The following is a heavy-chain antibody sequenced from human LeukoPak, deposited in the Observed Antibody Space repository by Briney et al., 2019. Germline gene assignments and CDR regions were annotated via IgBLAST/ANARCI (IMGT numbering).Heavy chain of an antibody. V-gene: IGHV3-23*01. CDR3: ARRPRSGHFDY. Sequence: GGSLRLSCAASGFAFSTYAMNWVRQAPGRGLEWVSTISTGGGSIYYADSVKGRFTISRDNAKNSLYLQMNSLRAEDTAVYYCARRPRSGHFDYWGQGTLVTVSS. J-gene: IGHJ4*02. CDR2: ISTGGGSI. D-gene: IGHD6-19*01. CDR1: GFAFSTYA.